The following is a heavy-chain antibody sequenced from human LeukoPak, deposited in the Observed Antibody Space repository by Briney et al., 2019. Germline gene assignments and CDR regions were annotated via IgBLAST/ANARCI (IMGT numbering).Heavy chain of an antibody. J-gene: IGHJ5*02. CDR3: ARRQVRGVIDWFDP. CDR1: GGSISSYY. CDR2: IYTSGST. D-gene: IGHD3-10*01. V-gene: IGHV4-4*09. Sequence: SETLSLTCTVSGGSISSYYWSWIRQPPGKGLEWIGYIYTSGSTNYNPSLKSRVTISVDTSKNQFSLKLSSVTAADTAVYYCARRQVRGVIDWFDPWGQGTLVTVSS.